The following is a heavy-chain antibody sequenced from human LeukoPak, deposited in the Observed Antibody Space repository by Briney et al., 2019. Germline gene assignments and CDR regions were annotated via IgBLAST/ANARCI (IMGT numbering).Heavy chain of an antibody. D-gene: IGHD1-26*01. Sequence: SETLSLTCTVSGGSISSSSYYWGWIRQPPGKGLEWIGSIYYSGSTYYNPSLKSRVTISVDTSKNQFSLKLSSVTAADTAVYYCATERVGAPGYWGQGTLVTVSS. CDR3: ATERVGAPGY. J-gene: IGHJ4*02. CDR1: GGSISSSSYY. CDR2: IYYSGST. V-gene: IGHV4-39*02.